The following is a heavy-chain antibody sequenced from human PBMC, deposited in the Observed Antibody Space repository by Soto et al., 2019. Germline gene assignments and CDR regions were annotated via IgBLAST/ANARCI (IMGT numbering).Heavy chain of an antibody. Sequence: VQLQESGPGLVKPSETLSLTCTVSGTSISSYYWSWIRQPPGKGLEWIANIHYSGTTNYNPSLASRVTPSVETSKNQFSLKMTSVTAADSAMYFCARYNSYAIDYWGRGTLVTVSS. J-gene: IGHJ4*02. CDR3: ARYNSYAIDY. D-gene: IGHD2-8*01. V-gene: IGHV4-59*01. CDR2: IHYSGTT. CDR1: GTSISSYY.